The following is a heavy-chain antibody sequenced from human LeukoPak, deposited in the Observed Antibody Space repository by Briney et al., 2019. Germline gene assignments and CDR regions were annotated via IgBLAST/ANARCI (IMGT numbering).Heavy chain of an antibody. CDR1: GFTFCNAW. D-gene: IGHD2-15*01. CDR3: TTTGCSGGSCYSDY. Sequence: GGSLRLSCAASGFTFCNAWRSWVRQAPGKGLEWVGRIKTKTDGGTTDYAAPVKGRFTISRDDSKNTLYLQMNSLKTEDTAVYYCTTTGCSGGSCYSDYWGQGTLVTVSS. J-gene: IGHJ4*02. V-gene: IGHV3-15*01. CDR2: IKTKTDGGTT.